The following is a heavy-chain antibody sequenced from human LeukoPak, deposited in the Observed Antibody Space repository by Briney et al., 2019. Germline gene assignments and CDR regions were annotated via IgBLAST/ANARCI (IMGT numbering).Heavy chain of an antibody. J-gene: IGHJ4*02. CDR3: AREYYYNSSGYGSFKY. V-gene: IGHV3-7*01. CDR1: GFTFRDYW. Sequence: GGSLRLSCAASGFTFRDYWLSWVRQAPGKGLEWVANIDEDGSERYYVESVKGRFTISRDNAKNSLYLQMNSLRAEDTAVYYCAREYYYNSSGYGSFKYWGQGTLVTVSS. D-gene: IGHD3-22*01. CDR2: IDEDGSER.